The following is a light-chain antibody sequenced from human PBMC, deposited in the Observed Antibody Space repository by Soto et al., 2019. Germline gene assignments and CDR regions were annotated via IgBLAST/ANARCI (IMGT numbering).Light chain of an antibody. J-gene: IGKJ1*01. CDR1: QSISSTF. Sequence: EIVLTQSPGTLSLSPGERATLSCRASQSISSTFLAWYQRKPGQAPKVVIYGASRRATGIPDRFSGSGSGTDFTLTISRLEPEDFAVYYCQQYESSWTFGQGTKVEMK. V-gene: IGKV3-20*01. CDR3: QQYESSWT. CDR2: GAS.